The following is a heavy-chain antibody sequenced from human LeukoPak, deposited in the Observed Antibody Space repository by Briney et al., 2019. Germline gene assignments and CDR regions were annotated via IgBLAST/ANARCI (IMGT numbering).Heavy chain of an antibody. Sequence: ASVKVSCKASGYTFTSYDINWVRQATGQGLEWMGWMNPNSGNTGYAQKFQGRVTMTRNTSISTAYMELSSLRSEDTAVYYCARLIYCSSTSCPQKVAFDIWGQGTMVTVSS. V-gene: IGHV1-8*01. CDR2: MNPNSGNT. CDR1: GYTFTSYD. D-gene: IGHD2-2*01. J-gene: IGHJ3*02. CDR3: ARLIYCSSTSCPQKVAFDI.